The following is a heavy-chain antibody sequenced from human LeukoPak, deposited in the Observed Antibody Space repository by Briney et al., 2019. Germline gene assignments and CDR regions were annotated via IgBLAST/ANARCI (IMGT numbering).Heavy chain of an antibody. CDR1: GYSISSGYY. V-gene: IGHV4-38-2*02. J-gene: IGHJ4*02. Sequence: SETLSLTCTVSGYSISSGYYWGWIRQPPGKGLEWIGNIYHSGSTYYNPSLKSRVTISVDKAKNQFSLKLSSVTAADTAVYYCTRPYYYDSSGDPDYWGQGTLVTVSS. D-gene: IGHD3-22*01. CDR3: TRPYYYDSSGDPDY. CDR2: IYHSGST.